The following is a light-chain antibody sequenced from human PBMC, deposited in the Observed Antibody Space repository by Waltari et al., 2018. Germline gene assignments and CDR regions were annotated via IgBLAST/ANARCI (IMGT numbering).Light chain of an antibody. CDR3: MQARQPPYT. Sequence: DIVMTQSPLPLPVTPGEPASTSCRSSQSLLHGDGRNFLDWYLQKPGQSPQLLIYMGSNRASGVPDRFSGSGSGTYFTLKISRVEAEDVGVYYCMQARQPPYTFGGGTKVEIK. V-gene: IGKV2-28*01. J-gene: IGKJ4*01. CDR2: MGS. CDR1: QSLLHGDGRNF.